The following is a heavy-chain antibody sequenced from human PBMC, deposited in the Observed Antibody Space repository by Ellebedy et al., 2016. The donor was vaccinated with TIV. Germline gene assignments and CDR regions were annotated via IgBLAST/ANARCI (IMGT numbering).Heavy chain of an antibody. Sequence: PGGSLRLSCAASGFTFSTYSMNWVRQAPGKGLEWVSFISSSSSYIYYADSVRGRFTISRDNAKRSLYLQMNSLRLEDTAVYYCARDAMKWIFDSWGQGTLVTVSS. CDR3: ARDAMKWIFDS. D-gene: IGHD2-2*03. CDR1: GFTFSTYS. J-gene: IGHJ4*02. V-gene: IGHV3-21*01. CDR2: ISSSSSYI.